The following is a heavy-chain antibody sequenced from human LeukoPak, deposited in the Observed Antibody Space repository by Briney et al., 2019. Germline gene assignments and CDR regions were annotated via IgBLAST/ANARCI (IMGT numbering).Heavy chain of an antibody. V-gene: IGHV3-30*18. J-gene: IGHJ4*02. CDR3: AKGGRYCSSTSCYPFDY. Sequence: GGSLRLSCAASGFTFSSHGMHWVRQATGKGLEWVAVISYDGSNKHYADSVKGRFTMSRDNSKNTLYLQMNGLRAEDTAVYYCAKGGRYCSSTSCYPFDYWGQGPLVTVSS. D-gene: IGHD2-2*01. CDR1: GFTFSSHG. CDR2: ISYDGSNK.